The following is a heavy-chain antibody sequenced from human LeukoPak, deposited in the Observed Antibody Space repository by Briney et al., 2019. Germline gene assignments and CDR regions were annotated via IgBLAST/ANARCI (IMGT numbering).Heavy chain of an antibody. CDR3: ARLGHDYGYYEPYYYYYFGMDV. CDR2: INSDGSST. V-gene: IGHV3-74*01. Sequence: GGSLRLSCAASGFTFSSYWMHWVRQAPGKGLVWVSRINSDGSSTSYADSVKGRFTISRDNAKNTLYLQMNSLRAEDTAVYYCARLGHDYGYYEPYYYYYFGMDVWGQGTTVTVSS. CDR1: GFTFSSYW. J-gene: IGHJ6*02. D-gene: IGHD4-17*01.